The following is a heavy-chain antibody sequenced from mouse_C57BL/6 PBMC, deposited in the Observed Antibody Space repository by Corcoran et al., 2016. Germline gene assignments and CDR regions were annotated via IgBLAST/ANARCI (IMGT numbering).Heavy chain of an antibody. CDR1: GYTFTDYY. J-gene: IGHJ1*03. CDR2: INPNNGGT. Sequence: EVQLQQSGPELVKPGASVKISCKASGYTFTDYYMNWVKQSHGKSLEWIGDINPNNGGTSYNQKFKGKATLTVDKSSSTAYMELRSLTSEDSAVYYCARCYVNYGPGYWYFDVWGTGTTVTVSS. D-gene: IGHD2-1*01. CDR3: ARCYVNYGPGYWYFDV. V-gene: IGHV1-26*01.